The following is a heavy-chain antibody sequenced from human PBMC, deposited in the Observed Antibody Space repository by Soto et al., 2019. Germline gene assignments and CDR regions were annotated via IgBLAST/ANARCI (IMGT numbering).Heavy chain of an antibody. CDR1: GFTFSNAW. D-gene: IGHD1-26*01. CDR2: IKSKTDGGTT. V-gene: IGHV3-15*01. CDR3: TTDPGGSYLAFDY. J-gene: IGHJ4*02. Sequence: PVGSLRLSCAASGFTFSNAWMSWVRQAPGKGLEWVGRIKSKTDGGTTDYAAPVKGRFTISRDDSKNTLYLQMNSLKTEDTAVYYCTTDPGGSYLAFDYWGQGTLVTVSS.